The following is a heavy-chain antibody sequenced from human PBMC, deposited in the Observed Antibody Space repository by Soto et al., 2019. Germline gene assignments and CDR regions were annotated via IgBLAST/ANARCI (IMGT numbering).Heavy chain of an antibody. D-gene: IGHD3-10*01. CDR3: ARYKHITMVRARCGMDV. CDR2: INHSGST. CDR1: GGSLSGYY. J-gene: IGHJ6*02. Sequence: SETLSLTCAVYGGSLSGYYWSWIRQPQGEGLEWIGEINHSGSTNYNPSLKSRVTISVDTSKNQFSLKMSSVTAADTGVYYCARYKHITMVRARCGMDVWGQGTTVTVSS. V-gene: IGHV4-34*01.